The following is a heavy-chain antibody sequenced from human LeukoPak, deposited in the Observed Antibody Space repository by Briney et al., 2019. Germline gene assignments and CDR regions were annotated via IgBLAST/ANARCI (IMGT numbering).Heavy chain of an antibody. CDR2: ISYDGSNK. J-gene: IGHJ4*02. D-gene: IGHD6-19*01. Sequence: GGSLRLSCAASGFPFSSYSMTWVRQAPGKGLEWVAVISYDGSNKYYADSVKGRFTISRDNSKNTLYLQMNSLRAEDTAVYYCAQGGTTGWYGTYWGQGTLVTVSS. CDR1: GFPFSSYS. V-gene: IGHV3-30*04. CDR3: AQGGTTGWYGTY.